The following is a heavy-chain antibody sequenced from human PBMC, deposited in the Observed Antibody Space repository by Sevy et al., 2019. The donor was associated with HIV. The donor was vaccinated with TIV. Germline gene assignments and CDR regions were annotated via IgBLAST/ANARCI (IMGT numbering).Heavy chain of an antibody. V-gene: IGHV1-18*01. D-gene: IGHD2-15*01. CDR2: ISAYNGNT. Sequence: ASVKVSCKASGYTFTSYGISWVRQAPGQGLEWMGWISAYNGNTNYAQKLQGRVTMTTDTSTGTAYMELRSLRSDDTAVYYCARDYCSGGSCYESSNWFDPWGQGTLVTVSS. CDR1: GYTFTSYG. CDR3: ARDYCSGGSCYESSNWFDP. J-gene: IGHJ5*02.